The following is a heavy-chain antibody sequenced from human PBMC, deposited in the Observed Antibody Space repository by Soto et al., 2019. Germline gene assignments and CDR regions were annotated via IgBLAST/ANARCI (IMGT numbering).Heavy chain of an antibody. CDR1: GFTFSSYW. V-gene: IGHV3-7*01. CDR3: ARVQYYDILTLYYFYGMDV. Sequence: EVQLVESGGGLVQPGGSLRLSCAASGFTFSSYWMSWVRQAPGKGLEWVANIKQDGSEKYYVDSVKGRFTISRDNAKNSLYLQKNGLRAEDTAVYYCARVQYYDILTLYYFYGMDVWGQGTTVTVSS. D-gene: IGHD3-9*01. J-gene: IGHJ6*02. CDR2: IKQDGSEK.